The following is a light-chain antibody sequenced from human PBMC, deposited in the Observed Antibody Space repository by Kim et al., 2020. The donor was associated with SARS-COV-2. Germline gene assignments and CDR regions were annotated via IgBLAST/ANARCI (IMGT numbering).Light chain of an antibody. J-gene: IGKJ5*01. Sequence: AAEGDRVTSTRRASQGISSSLAWYQQNPGKAPKLLIYAASTLQSGFPSRFSGSGSGTEFTLTISSLQPEDFATYYCQQLNTYPLTFGQGTRLEIK. CDR3: QQLNTYPLT. CDR2: AAS. V-gene: IGKV1-9*01. CDR1: QGISSS.